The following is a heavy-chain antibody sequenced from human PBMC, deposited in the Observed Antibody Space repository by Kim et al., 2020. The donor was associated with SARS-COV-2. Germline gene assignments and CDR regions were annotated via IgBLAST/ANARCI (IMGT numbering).Heavy chain of an antibody. V-gene: IGHV3-21*01. J-gene: IGHJ4*02. CDR2: SSSYI. Sequence: SSSYIYYADSVKGRFTISRDNAKNSLYPQMNSLRAEDTAVYYCATSVWGYWGQGTLVTVSS. D-gene: IGHD3-16*01. CDR3: ATSVWGY.